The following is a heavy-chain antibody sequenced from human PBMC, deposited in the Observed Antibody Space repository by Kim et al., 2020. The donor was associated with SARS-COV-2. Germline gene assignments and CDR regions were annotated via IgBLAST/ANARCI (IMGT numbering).Heavy chain of an antibody. CDR1: GYGFSNYW. D-gene: IGHD3-10*01. J-gene: IGHJ4*02. V-gene: IGHV5-10-1*01. CDR2: IDPSDSYV. CDR3: ARLIQGRHSQYYFDF. Sequence: GESLKISCQASGYGFSNYWITWLRQMPGKGLEFMGRIDPSDSYVNYSPSFQGHVTFSVDKSINTPFVLWNSLLASDTAMYFCARLIQGRHSQYYFDFLGQGSLLIVSS.